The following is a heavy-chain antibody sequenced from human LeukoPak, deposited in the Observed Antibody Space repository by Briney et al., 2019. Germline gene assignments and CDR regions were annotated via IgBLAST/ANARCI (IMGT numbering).Heavy chain of an antibody. V-gene: IGHV4-34*01. CDR2: INHSGST. CDR1: GGSFSGYY. D-gene: IGHD5-12*01. Sequence: SETLSLTCAVYGGSFSGYYWSWIRQPPGKGLEWIGEINHSGSTNYNPSLKSRVTMSVDTSKNQFSLKLSSVTAADTAVYYCARDSRRYSGYDSGRYFDYWGQGTLVTVSS. J-gene: IGHJ4*02. CDR3: ARDSRRYSGYDSGRYFDY.